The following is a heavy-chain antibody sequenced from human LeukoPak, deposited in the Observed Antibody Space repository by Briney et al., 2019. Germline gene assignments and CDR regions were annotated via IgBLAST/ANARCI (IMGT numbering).Heavy chain of an antibody. D-gene: IGHD3-22*01. CDR1: GFTFSDYA. CDR3: AKHRFESGGYHSTD. Sequence: GGSLRLSCAASGFTFSDYAMSWVRQAPGKGLAWVSTISGGSGSTYCADSVKGRFTISRDNSKNTLYLQMNSLRDEDTAVYYCAKHRFESGGYHSTDWGQGTLVTVSS. CDR2: ISGGSGST. V-gene: IGHV3-23*01. J-gene: IGHJ4*02.